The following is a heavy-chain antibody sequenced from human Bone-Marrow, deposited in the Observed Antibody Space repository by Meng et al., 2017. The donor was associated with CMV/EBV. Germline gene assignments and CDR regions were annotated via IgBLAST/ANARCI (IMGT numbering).Heavy chain of an antibody. J-gene: IGHJ4*02. Sequence: LSLTCAASGFTFSSYAMSWVRQAPGKGLEWVSAISGSGGSTYYADSVKGRFTISRDNSKNTLYLQMNSLRAEDTAVYYCAKSWELLVYWGPGKLVHGAS. CDR3: AKSWELLVY. CDR1: GFTFSSYA. D-gene: IGHD1-26*01. V-gene: IGHV3-23*01. CDR2: ISGSGGST.